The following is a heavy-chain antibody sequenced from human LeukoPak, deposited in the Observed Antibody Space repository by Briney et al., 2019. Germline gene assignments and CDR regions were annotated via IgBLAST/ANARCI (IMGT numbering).Heavy chain of an antibody. D-gene: IGHD1-1*01. Sequence: ASVKVSCKASGYTFTDFYIHWMRQAPGQGLEWMGWITPSSGGTIYGQKFQGRVTLTRDTSTSTAYMELSRLRSDDTAVYYCARVASTTRRHDAFDIWGQGTMVTISS. CDR2: ITPSSGGT. CDR1: GYTFTDFY. J-gene: IGHJ3*02. V-gene: IGHV1-2*02. CDR3: ARVASTTRRHDAFDI.